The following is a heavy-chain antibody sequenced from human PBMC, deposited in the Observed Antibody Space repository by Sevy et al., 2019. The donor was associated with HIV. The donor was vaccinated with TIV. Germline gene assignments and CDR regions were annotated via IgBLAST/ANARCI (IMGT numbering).Heavy chain of an antibody. CDR2: ISSSKTDI. Sequence: GGSLRLSCATSGFTFGDHTMNWVRQAPGKGLEWVSSISSSKTDIYYADSVKGRFTISRDNAEKSIYLQMNNLRGEDTAIYYCARGVKFSYCGVDCYFTFELWGQGTMVTVSS. CDR3: ARGVKFSYCGVDCYFTFEL. D-gene: IGHD2-21*01. V-gene: IGHV3-21*04. CDR1: GFTFGDHT. J-gene: IGHJ3*01.